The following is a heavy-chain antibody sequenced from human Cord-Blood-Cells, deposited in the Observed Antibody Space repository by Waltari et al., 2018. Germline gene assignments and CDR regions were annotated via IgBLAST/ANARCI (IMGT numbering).Heavy chain of an antibody. J-gene: IGHJ6*03. V-gene: IGHV3-7*01. CDR2: IKQDGSEK. Sequence: EVQLVESGGGLVQPGGSLRLYCAASGFTFSSYWLSWVRQAPGKRLGWVANIKQDGSEKYYVDSVKGRFTISRDNAKNSLYLQMNSLRAEDTAVYYCARTHYYYDSSGYVEYYYYYYMDVWGKGTTVTVSS. D-gene: IGHD3-22*01. CDR1: GFTFSSYW. CDR3: ARTHYYYDSSGYVEYYYYYYMDV.